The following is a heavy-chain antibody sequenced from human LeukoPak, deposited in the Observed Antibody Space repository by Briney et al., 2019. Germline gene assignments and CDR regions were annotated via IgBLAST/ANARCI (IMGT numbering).Heavy chain of an antibody. CDR1: GFTVSSNY. V-gene: IGHV3-53*01. D-gene: IGHD4-23*01. CDR3: ARVYGANSMRYFDL. J-gene: IGHJ2*01. CDR2: IYSAGTT. Sequence: GGSLRLSCAASGFTVSSNYMSWVRQAPGKGLEWVSIIYSAGTTHYADSVKGRFTISRDNSKNTLYLQMNSLRGEDTAVYYCARVYGANSMRYFDLWGRGTLVTVSS.